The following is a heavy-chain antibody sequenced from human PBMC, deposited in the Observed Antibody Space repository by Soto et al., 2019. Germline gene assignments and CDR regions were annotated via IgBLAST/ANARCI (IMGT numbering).Heavy chain of an antibody. D-gene: IGHD5-12*01. J-gene: IGHJ5*02. CDR3: ARGASGAFNWFDH. CDR1: GFTFSYYS. V-gene: IGHV3-48*02. CDR2: IGSSGTK. Sequence: PGGSLRLSCAASGFTFSYYSMNWVRQAPGKGLEWLSYIGSSGTKYYADSVKGRFTISRDNAKNSLYLQMNSLRDEDTGVYYCARGASGAFNWFDHWGQGSLVTVSP.